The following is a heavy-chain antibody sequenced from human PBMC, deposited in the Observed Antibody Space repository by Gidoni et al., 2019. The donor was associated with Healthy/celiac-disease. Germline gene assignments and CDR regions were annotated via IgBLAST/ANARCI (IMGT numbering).Heavy chain of an antibody. V-gene: IGHV3-11*06. D-gene: IGHD3-10*01. CDR1: GFTFSDYY. CDR3: ARDLLYYGSAGDSSWFDP. Sequence: QVQLVESGGGLVKPGGSLRLSCAASGFTFSDYYMSWIRQAPGKGLEWVSYISSSSSYTNYADSVKGRFTISRDNAKNSLYLQMNSLRAEDTAVYYCARDLLYYGSAGDSSWFDPWGQGTLVTVSS. CDR2: ISSSSSYT. J-gene: IGHJ5*02.